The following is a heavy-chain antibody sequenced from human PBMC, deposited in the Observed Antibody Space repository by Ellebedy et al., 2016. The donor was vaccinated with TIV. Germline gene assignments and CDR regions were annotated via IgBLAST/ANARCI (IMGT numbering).Heavy chain of an antibody. V-gene: IGHV3-64D*06. Sequence: GESLKISXSASGFTFSSYAMHWVRQAPGKGLEYVSAISSNGGSTYYADSVKGRFTISRDNSKNTLYLQMSSLRAEDTAVYYCVKDRSLGIVVVPAAPTFDYWGQGTLVTVSS. CDR2: ISSNGGST. J-gene: IGHJ4*02. D-gene: IGHD2-2*03. CDR1: GFTFSSYA. CDR3: VKDRSLGIVVVPAAPTFDY.